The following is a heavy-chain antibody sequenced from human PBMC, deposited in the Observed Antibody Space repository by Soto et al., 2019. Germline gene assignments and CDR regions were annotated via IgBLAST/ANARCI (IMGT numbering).Heavy chain of an antibody. CDR1: GAIVTSGENY. J-gene: IGHJ3*01. CDR2: IYDSGVT. V-gene: IGHV4-30-4*08. D-gene: IGHD5-18*01. Sequence: SETLSLTCSVSGAIVTSGENYWSWVRQPPGKGLEWIGYIYDSGVTNYTPALKSRVTLSLDRPNNEVSLKLRSVTAADTAVYFCVRDLAHGYTGNVWGHGXLVTV. CDR3: VRDLAHGYTGNV.